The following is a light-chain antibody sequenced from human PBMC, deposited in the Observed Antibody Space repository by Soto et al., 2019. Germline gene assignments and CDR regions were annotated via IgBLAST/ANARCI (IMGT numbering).Light chain of an antibody. V-gene: IGKV3-11*01. CDR3: QQRSNWPPIT. Sequence: SYLAWYQQKPGQAPRLLIYDASNRATGIPDRFSGSGFGTDFTLTISSLEPEDFAVYYCQQRSNWPPITFGQGTRLEIK. J-gene: IGKJ5*01. CDR2: DAS. CDR1: SY.